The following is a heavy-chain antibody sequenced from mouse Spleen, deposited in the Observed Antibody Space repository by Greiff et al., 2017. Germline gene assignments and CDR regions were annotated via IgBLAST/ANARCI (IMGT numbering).Heavy chain of an antibody. V-gene: IGHV3-6*01. CDR3: ARVITTVGAMDY. J-gene: IGHJ4*01. CDR1: GYSITSGYY. Sequence: EVKVEESGPGLVKPSQSLSLTCSVTGYSITSGYYWNWIRQFPGNKLEWMGYISYDGSNNYNPSLKNRISITRDTSKNQFFLKLNSVTTEDTATYYCARVITTVGAMDYWGQGTSVTVSS. D-gene: IGHD1-1*01. CDR2: ISYDGSN.